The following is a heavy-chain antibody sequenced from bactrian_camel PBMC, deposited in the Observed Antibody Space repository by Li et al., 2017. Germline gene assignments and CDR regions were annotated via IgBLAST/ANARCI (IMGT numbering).Heavy chain of an antibody. CDR3: AARGPYCYTKLSVRDFTY. CDR2: IDTSGGT. J-gene: IGHJ6*01. Sequence: VQLVESGGGSALAGGSVRLSCAASGYTFNTYSWFRQAPGNEREAVAFIDTSGGTNYAYSVAGRFTISKDNAKNTLYLQMNSLKPEDTAMYYCAARGPYCYTKLSVRDFTYWGKGTQVTVS. V-gene: IGHV3S10*01. D-gene: IGHD2*01. CDR1: GYTFNTY.